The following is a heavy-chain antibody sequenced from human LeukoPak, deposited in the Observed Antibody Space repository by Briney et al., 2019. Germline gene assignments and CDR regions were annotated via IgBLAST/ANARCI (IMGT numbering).Heavy chain of an antibody. Sequence: PGGSLRLSCAASGFSFTTYAMSWVRQAPGKGLEWLSTVCDSGADTYYADSVKGRFTISRDNSRNTVYLQMNSLRAEDAAVYYCAKSHSVAQRGYYDYWGQGTLVTVSS. CDR2: VCDSGADT. CDR3: AKSHSVAQRGYYDY. J-gene: IGHJ4*02. V-gene: IGHV3-23*01. D-gene: IGHD4-23*01. CDR1: GFSFTTYA.